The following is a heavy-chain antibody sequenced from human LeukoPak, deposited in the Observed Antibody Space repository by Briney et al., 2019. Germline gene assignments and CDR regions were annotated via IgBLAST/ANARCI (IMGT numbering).Heavy chain of an antibody. CDR3: ARDLGDIYEDYYYGMDV. D-gene: IGHD3-10*01. V-gene: IGHV3-30-3*01. CDR1: GFTFSSYA. J-gene: IGHJ6*02. Sequence: GGSLRLSCAASGFTFSSYAMHWVRQAPGKGLEWVAVISYDGSNKYYADSVKGRFTISRDNAKNTLYLQMNSLRAEDTAVYYCARDLGDIYEDYYYGMDVWGQGTTVTVSS. CDR2: ISYDGSNK.